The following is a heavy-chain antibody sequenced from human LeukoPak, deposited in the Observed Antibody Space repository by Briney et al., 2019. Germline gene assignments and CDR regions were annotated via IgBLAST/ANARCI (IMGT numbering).Heavy chain of an antibody. CDR3: ARGLEGYYGPVYGMDV. CDR2: IYTSGST. Sequence: TTSETLSLTCTVSGGSISSGGYYWSWIRQPAGKGLEWIGRIYTSGSTNYNPSLKSRVTISVDTSKNQFSLKLSSVTAADTAVYYCARGLEGYYGPVYGMDVWGQGTTVTVSS. D-gene: IGHD3-10*01. V-gene: IGHV4-61*02. J-gene: IGHJ6*02. CDR1: GGSISSGGYY.